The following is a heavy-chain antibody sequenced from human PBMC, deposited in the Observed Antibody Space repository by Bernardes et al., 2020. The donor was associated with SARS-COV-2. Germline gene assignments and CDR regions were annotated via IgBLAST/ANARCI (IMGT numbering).Heavy chain of an antibody. CDR3: VKRRAIFELWAGSLDF. J-gene: IGHJ1*01. V-gene: IGHV3-30*18. CDR1: GFSFNNYG. D-gene: IGHD3-9*01. Sequence: GGSLRLSCAASGFSFNNYGMHWVRQAPGKGLEWVAFISYEGSRKYYLDSLKGRFTVSRDYSKDTLYLQMNSLREDDTAVYYCVKRRAIFELWAGSLDFWGLGTLVIVSS. CDR2: ISYEGSRK.